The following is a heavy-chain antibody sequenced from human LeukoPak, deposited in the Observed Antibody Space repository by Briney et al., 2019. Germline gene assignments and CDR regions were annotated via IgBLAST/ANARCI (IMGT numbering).Heavy chain of an antibody. CDR1: GYTFTGYY. Sequence: GASVKVSCKASGYTFTGYYMHWVRQAPGQGLEWMGWLNPNSGGTNYAQKSQGTVTMTRDTSLSTAYIELSRLRSDDPAVYYCARDRYYDSSGGAFDIWGQGTTVTASS. J-gene: IGHJ3*02. CDR3: ARDRYYDSSGGAFDI. CDR2: LNPNSGGT. D-gene: IGHD3-22*01. V-gene: IGHV1-2*02.